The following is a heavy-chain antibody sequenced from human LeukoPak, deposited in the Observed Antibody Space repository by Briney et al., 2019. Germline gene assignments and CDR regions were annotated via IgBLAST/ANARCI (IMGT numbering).Heavy chain of an antibody. CDR3: AHPSRTYYYYAMDV. V-gene: IGHV1-2*06. CDR2: INPNSGGT. J-gene: IGHJ6*02. D-gene: IGHD1-14*01. Sequence: GASVKVSCKASGYTFTGYYMHWVRQAPGQGLEWMGRINPNSGGTNYAQKFQGRVTMTRDTSISTAYMELSRLRSEDTAVYYCAHPSRTYYYYAMDVWGQGTTVTVSS. CDR1: GYTFTGYY.